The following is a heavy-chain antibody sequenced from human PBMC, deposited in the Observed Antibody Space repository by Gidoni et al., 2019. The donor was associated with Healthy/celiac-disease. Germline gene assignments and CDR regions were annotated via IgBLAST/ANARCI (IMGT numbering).Heavy chain of an antibody. D-gene: IGHD2-2*02. J-gene: IGHJ5*02. Sequence: QVQLQESGPGLVKPPEPLSLTGTGPGRSISSYYWSWIRQPPWKGLEWIVYIYYSGSPNYNTSLKSRVTISVDTSKNQFSLTLSSVTAADTAVYYCAGSRRVPAAIFWFDPWGQGTLVTVSS. V-gene: IGHV4-59*01. CDR1: GRSISSYY. CDR3: AGSRRVPAAIFWFDP. CDR2: IYYSGSP.